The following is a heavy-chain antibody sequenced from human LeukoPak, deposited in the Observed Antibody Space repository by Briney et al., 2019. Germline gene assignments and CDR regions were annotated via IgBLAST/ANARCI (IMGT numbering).Heavy chain of an antibody. D-gene: IGHD6-13*01. CDR2: ISSSSSYI. CDR3: ARDRESSSWFDY. J-gene: IGHJ4*02. V-gene: IGHV3-21*01. CDR1: GFTFSTYS. Sequence: GGSLRLSCAASGFTFSTYSMNWVRQAPGKGLEWVSSISSSSSYIYYADSVKGRFTIPRDNAKNSLYLQMNSLRAEDTAVYYCARDRESSSWFDYWGQGTLVTVSS.